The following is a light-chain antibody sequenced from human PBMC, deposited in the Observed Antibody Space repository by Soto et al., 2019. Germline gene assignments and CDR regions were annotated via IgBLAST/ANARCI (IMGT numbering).Light chain of an antibody. CDR1: QSISTY. CDR2: DAS. CDR3: QQYSSYSLT. V-gene: IGKV1-5*01. Sequence: DIQMTQSPSTLSASVGDRVTITCRASQSISTYLAWYQQKPGKAPKLLIYDASFLESGVPSRFSGSGSGTEFTLTISSLQPDDFATYYCQQYSSYSLTFGGGTKVEIK. J-gene: IGKJ4*01.